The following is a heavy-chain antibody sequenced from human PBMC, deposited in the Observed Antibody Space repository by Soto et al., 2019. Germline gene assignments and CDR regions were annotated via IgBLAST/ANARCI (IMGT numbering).Heavy chain of an antibody. D-gene: IGHD3-22*01. CDR2: INNVGTAI. V-gene: IGHV3-48*03. CDR3: ATDLTGYDRDV. Sequence: GGSLRLSCVGSGLALSDRQMDWVRQAPGKGLEWVSYINNVGTAIYYADSVRGRLTISRDNAKHSPFLQINGLRVEDTAIYYYATDLTGYDRDVWGPGTTVTVSS. J-gene: IGHJ6*02. CDR1: GLALSDRQ.